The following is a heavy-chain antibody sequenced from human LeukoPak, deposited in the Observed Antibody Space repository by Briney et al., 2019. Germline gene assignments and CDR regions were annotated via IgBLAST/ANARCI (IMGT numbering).Heavy chain of an antibody. D-gene: IGHD6-13*01. CDR2: IYYSGST. Sequence: PSETLSLTCTVSGGSISSYYWSWIRQPPGKGLEWIGYIYYSGSTNYNPSLKSRVTISVDTSKNQFSLKLSSVTAADTAVYYCARGGGIAAAGSFNWFDPWGQGTLVTVSS. V-gene: IGHV4-59*12. J-gene: IGHJ5*02. CDR1: GGSISSYY. CDR3: ARGGGIAAAGSFNWFDP.